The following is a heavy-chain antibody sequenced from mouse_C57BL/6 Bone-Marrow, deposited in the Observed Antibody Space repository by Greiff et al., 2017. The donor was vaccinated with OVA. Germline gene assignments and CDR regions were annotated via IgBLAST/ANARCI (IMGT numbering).Heavy chain of an antibody. Sequence: EVKLMESGGGLVQPGGSLKLSCAASGFTFSDYYMYWVRQTPEKRLEWVTYISNGGGSTYYPDTVKGRFTISRDNAKNTLYLQMSRLKSEDTAMYYCARLLSSRYFDVWGTGTTVTVSS. CDR1: GFTFSDYY. CDR2: ISNGGGST. V-gene: IGHV5-12*01. D-gene: IGHD6-1*01. CDR3: ARLLSSRYFDV. J-gene: IGHJ1*03.